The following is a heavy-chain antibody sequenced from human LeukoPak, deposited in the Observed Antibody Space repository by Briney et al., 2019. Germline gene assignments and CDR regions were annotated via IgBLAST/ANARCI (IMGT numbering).Heavy chain of an antibody. CDR2: IYSGGST. V-gene: IGHV3-53*01. D-gene: IGHD3-22*01. J-gene: IGHJ4*02. CDR3: ARDRSEYDSSGAFDC. Sequence: GGSLRLSCAASGFTVSSNYMSWVRQAPGKGLEWVSVIYSGGSTYYADSVKGRFTISRDNSKNTLYLQMNSLRAEDTAVYYCARDRSEYDSSGAFDCWGQGTLVTVSS. CDR1: GFTVSSNY.